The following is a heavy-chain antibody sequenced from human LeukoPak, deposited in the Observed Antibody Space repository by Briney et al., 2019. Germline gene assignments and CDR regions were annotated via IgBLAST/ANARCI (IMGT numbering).Heavy chain of an antibody. J-gene: IGHJ6*03. Sequence: GESLKISCKGSGYSFTSYWIGWVRQMPGKGLDWMGVIYPGDDSEIKYSPSFQGQVIISADKSINTAYLQWISLKASDTAMYYCARPRIAAAGNVYYMDVWGKGTTVTVSS. CDR3: ARPRIAAAGNVYYMDV. CDR2: IYPGDDSEI. D-gene: IGHD6-13*01. CDR1: GYSFTSYW. V-gene: IGHV5-51*01.